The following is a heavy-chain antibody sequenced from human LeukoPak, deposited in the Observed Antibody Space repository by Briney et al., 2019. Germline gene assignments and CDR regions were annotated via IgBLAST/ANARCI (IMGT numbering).Heavy chain of an antibody. CDR2: IWYDGSNK. CDR3: ARGDDYGDFDY. Sequence: GGSLRLSCAASGFTFSSYAVHWVRQAPGKGLEWVAVIWYDGSNKYYADSVKGRFTISRDNSKNTLYLQMNSLRAEDTAVYYCARGDDYGDFDYWGQGTLVIVSS. CDR1: GFTFSSYA. J-gene: IGHJ4*02. D-gene: IGHD4-17*01. V-gene: IGHV3-33*08.